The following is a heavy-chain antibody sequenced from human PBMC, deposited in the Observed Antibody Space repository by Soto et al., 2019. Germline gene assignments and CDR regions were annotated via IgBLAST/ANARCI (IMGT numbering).Heavy chain of an antibody. CDR1: AVTVTSGDYY. CDR2: IHNSVIT. CDR3: ASTFISYYDRSDQGLDY. V-gene: IGHV4-30-4*01. D-gene: IGHD3-22*01. Sequence: SSETLSLTCTVSAVTVTSGDYYWSWIRQSPGKGLECIGYIHNSVITDYNPSLKSRVTILVDSSKNQFSLRLHSVTVADTAVYMCASTFISYYDRSDQGLDYWGQGTRVAVSS. J-gene: IGHJ4*01.